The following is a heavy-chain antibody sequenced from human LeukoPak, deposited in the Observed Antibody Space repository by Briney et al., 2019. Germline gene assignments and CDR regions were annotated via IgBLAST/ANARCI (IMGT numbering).Heavy chain of an antibody. J-gene: IGHJ5*02. CDR3: ATVRWFDP. CDR2: IIPIFGTA. CDR1: GGTFSSYA. V-gene: IGHV1-69*06. Sequence: ASVKVSCKASGGTFSSYAISWVRQAPGQGLEWMGGIIPIFGTANYAQKFQGRVTMTEDTSTDTANMELSSLRSEDTAVYYCATVRWFDPWGQGTLVTVSS.